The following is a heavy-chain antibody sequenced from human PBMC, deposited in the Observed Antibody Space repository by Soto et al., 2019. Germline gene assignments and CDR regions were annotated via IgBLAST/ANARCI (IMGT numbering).Heavy chain of an antibody. CDR1: GYSFTSYW. Sequence: GESLKISCKGSGYSFTSYWIGWVRQMPGKGLEWMGIIYPGDSDTRYSPSFQGQVTISADKSISTAYLQWSSLKASDTAMYYCAREYYDFWSGYSRALPDYYYGMDVWGQGTTVTVSS. CDR2: IYPGDSDT. D-gene: IGHD3-3*01. CDR3: AREYYDFWSGYSRALPDYYYGMDV. V-gene: IGHV5-51*01. J-gene: IGHJ6*02.